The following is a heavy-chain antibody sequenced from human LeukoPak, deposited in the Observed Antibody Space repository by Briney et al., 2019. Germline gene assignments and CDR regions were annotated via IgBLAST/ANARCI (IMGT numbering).Heavy chain of an antibody. CDR1: GFTFSSYA. Sequence: PGGSLRLSCAASGFTFSSYAMHWVRQAPGKGLEWVAVISYDGSNKYYADSVKGRFTISRDNSKNTLYLQMNSLRAEDTAVYYCARGRNPEYWGQGTLVTVSS. D-gene: IGHD1-14*01. V-gene: IGHV3-30-3*01. CDR3: ARGRNPEY. CDR2: ISYDGSNK. J-gene: IGHJ4*02.